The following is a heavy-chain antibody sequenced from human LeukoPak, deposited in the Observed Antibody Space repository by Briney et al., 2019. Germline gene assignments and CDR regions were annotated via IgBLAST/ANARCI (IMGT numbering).Heavy chain of an antibody. CDR1: GFTFSSYA. D-gene: IGHD3-9*01. V-gene: IGHV3-23*01. CDR2: ISGSGGST. J-gene: IGHJ4*02. Sequence: GGSLRLSCAASGFTFSSYAMSWVRQAPAKGLEWVSAISGSGGSTYYADSVKGRFTIARDNSKNSLYLQMISLGAEDTSVYYCAKGLLRYFVFGGQGTLVTVSS. CDR3: AKGLLRYFVF.